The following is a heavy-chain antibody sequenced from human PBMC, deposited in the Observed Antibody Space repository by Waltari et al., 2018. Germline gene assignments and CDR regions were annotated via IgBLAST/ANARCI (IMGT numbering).Heavy chain of an antibody. CDR3: ARHLYSIDYLELAK. V-gene: IGHV3-23*01. CDR2: ISDSGVIT. Sequence: EEHLLESGGGLAQPGGSLRLSGAAPGFTFLIYAMSWVRQAPGEGLGWVSGISDSGVITKYADSVKGRFTVSRDNSKNTVFQHLNSLRAEDTAIYYCARHLYSIDYLELAKWGQGTLVTVSS. J-gene: IGHJ4*02. CDR1: GFTFLIYA. D-gene: IGHD3-22*01.